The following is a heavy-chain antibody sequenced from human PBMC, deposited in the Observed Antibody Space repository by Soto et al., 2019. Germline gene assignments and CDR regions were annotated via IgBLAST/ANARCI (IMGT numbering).Heavy chain of an antibody. Sequence: GESLKISCKGSGYSFTSYWIGWVRQMPGKGLEWVGIIYPGDSDTRYSPSFQGQVTISADKSISTAYLQWSSLKASDTAMYYCARRIAAAGMGFDFDYWGQGTLVTVSS. V-gene: IGHV5-51*01. D-gene: IGHD6-13*01. CDR2: IYPGDSDT. CDR3: ARRIAAAGMGFDFDY. CDR1: GYSFTSYW. J-gene: IGHJ4*02.